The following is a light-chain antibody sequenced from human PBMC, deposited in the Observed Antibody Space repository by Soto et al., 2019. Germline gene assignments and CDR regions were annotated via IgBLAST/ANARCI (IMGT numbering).Light chain of an antibody. Sequence: IVLTQSPATLSAFPGDRVTLSCRASQAVNTRLAWYQHKPGQAPRLLIYLTSNRAAGVPSRFSAWGSETDFTLNISDVQPEDSEVYYCHQRQSWPRTFGQGTKVDIK. V-gene: IGKV3-11*01. CDR1: QAVNTR. CDR2: LTS. CDR3: HQRQSWPRT. J-gene: IGKJ1*01.